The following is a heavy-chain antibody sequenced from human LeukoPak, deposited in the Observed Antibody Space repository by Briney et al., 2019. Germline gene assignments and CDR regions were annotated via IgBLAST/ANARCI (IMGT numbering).Heavy chain of an antibody. CDR2: IYYSGST. J-gene: IGHJ4*02. V-gene: IGHV4-59*01. D-gene: IGHD5/OR15-5a*01. CDR1: GGSISSYY. CDR3: ARTLRGFDY. Sequence: SETLSLTCTVSGGSISSYYWSWIRQPPGKGLEWIGYIYYSGSTNYNPSLKSRITVSVDTSKNQFSLKLSSVTAADTAVYYCARTLRGFDYWGQGTLVTVSS.